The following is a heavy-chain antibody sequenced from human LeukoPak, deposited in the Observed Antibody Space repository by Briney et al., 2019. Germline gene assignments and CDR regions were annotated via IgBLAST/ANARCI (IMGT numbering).Heavy chain of an antibody. J-gene: IGHJ4*02. CDR2: ISSLSGTR. Sequence: GGSLRLSCAASGFTFGSYSMNWVRQAPGKGLEWVSFISSLSGTREYADSVKGRFTISRDNAKNSLYLQMNSLRAEDTAVYYCARDQGGSYSYWGQGTLVTVSS. CDR1: GFTFGSYS. D-gene: IGHD1-26*01. V-gene: IGHV3-48*01. CDR3: ARDQGGSYSY.